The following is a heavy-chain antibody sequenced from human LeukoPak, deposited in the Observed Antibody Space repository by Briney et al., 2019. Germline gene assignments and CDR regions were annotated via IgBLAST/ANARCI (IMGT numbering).Heavy chain of an antibody. Sequence: GGSLRLSCAATGFTFSSYTMHWVRQAPGKGLEWVALISYDGSNKYYADSVKGRFTISRDNSKNTLYLQMNSLRGEDTAVYYCARELRYYRYFDYWGQGTLVTVSS. CDR3: ARELRYYRYFDY. V-gene: IGHV3-30-3*01. J-gene: IGHJ4*02. D-gene: IGHD1-26*01. CDR2: ISYDGSNK. CDR1: GFTFSSYT.